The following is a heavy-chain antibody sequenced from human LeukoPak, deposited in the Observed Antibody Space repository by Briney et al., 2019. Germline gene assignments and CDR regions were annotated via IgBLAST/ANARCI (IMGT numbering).Heavy chain of an antibody. V-gene: IGHV1-69*13. CDR1: GGTFSSYA. D-gene: IGHD2-2*02. CDR2: IIPIFGTA. J-gene: IGHJ4*02. Sequence: SVKVSCKTSGGTFSSYAISWVRQAPGQGLEWMGGIIPIFGTANYAQKFQGRVTITADESTSTAYMELSSLRSEDTAVYYCARGGGYCSSTSCYNYWGQGTLVTVSS. CDR3: ARGGGYCSSTSCYNY.